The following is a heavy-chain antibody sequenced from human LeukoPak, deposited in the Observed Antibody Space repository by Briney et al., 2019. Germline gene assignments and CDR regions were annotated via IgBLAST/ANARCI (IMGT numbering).Heavy chain of an antibody. Sequence: GGSLRLSCAASGFTFSSYSMNWVRQAPGKGLEWVSSISSSSSYIYYADSVKGRFTISRDNAKNSLYLQMNSLRAEATAVYYCARDRSYSNSMDVWGQGTTVTVSS. CDR2: ISSSSSYI. CDR1: GFTFSSYS. V-gene: IGHV3-21*01. D-gene: IGHD4-11*01. CDR3: ARDRSYSNSMDV. J-gene: IGHJ6*02.